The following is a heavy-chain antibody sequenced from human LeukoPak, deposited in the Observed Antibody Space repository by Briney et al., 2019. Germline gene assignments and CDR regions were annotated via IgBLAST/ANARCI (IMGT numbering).Heavy chain of an antibody. CDR3: ARVDCSSTSCYTAEVYYYYGMDV. D-gene: IGHD2-2*02. CDR2: IWYDGSNK. V-gene: IGHV3-33*01. CDR1: GFTFSSYG. Sequence: GRSLRLSCAASGFTFSSYGMHWARQAPGKGLEWVAVIWYDGSNKYYADSVKGRFTISRDNSKNTLYLQMNSLRAEDTAVYYCARVDCSSTSCYTAEVYYYYGMDVWGQGTTVTVSS. J-gene: IGHJ6*02.